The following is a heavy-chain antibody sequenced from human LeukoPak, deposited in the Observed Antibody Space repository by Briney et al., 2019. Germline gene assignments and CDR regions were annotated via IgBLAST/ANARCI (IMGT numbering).Heavy chain of an antibody. CDR1: GFTFSSYA. D-gene: IGHD6-19*01. Sequence: GRSLRLSCAASGFTFSSYAMHWVRQAPGKGLEWVAVISYDGSNKYYADSVKGRFTISRDNSKNTLYLQMNSLRAEDTAVYYCASSGLGWYTNRGFDPWGQGTLVTVSS. CDR3: ASSGLGWYTNRGFDP. V-gene: IGHV3-30*04. J-gene: IGHJ5*02. CDR2: ISYDGSNK.